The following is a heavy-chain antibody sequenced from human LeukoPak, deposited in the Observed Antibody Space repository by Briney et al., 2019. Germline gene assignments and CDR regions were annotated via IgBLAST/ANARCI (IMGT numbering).Heavy chain of an antibody. CDR2: INPNSGGA. D-gene: IGHD1-26*01. Sequence: ASVKVSCKASGYTFTGYYMHWVRQAPGQGLEWMGWINPNSGGANYAQKFQGRVTMTRDTSISTAYMELSRLRSDDTAVYYCARDKEATRGFDYWGQGTLVTVSS. J-gene: IGHJ4*02. CDR1: GYTFTGYY. V-gene: IGHV1-2*02. CDR3: ARDKEATRGFDY.